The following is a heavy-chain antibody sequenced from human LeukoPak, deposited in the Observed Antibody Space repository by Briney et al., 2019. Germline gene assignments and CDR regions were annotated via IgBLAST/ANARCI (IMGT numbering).Heavy chain of an antibody. V-gene: IGHV3-48*01. CDR2: ISSASSTI. D-gene: IGHD2-21*02. Sequence: GGSLRLSCTASGFTFSIYSMNWVRQAPGKGLEWVSYISSASSTIYCADSVKGRFTISRDNAQNSVYLQMNSLRAEDTAVYYCVRDFCGGDCSGRFDPWGQGTLVTVSS. CDR3: VRDFCGGDCSGRFDP. J-gene: IGHJ5*02. CDR1: GFTFSIYS.